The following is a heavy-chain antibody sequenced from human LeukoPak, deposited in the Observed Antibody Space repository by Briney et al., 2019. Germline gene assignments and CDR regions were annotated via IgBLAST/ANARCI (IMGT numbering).Heavy chain of an antibody. V-gene: IGHV1-46*01. D-gene: IGHD3-10*01. CDR3: ARGPGYGSGSYYKFYYYYYMDV. J-gene: IGHJ6*03. CDR1: GYTFTSYY. Sequence: ASVKVSCKASGYTFTSYYMHWVRQAPGQGLEWMGIINPSGGSTSYAQKFQGRVTMTRDTSTSTVYMELSSLRSEDTAVYYCARGPGYGSGSYYKFYYYYYMDVWGKGTTVTVSS. CDR2: INPSGGST.